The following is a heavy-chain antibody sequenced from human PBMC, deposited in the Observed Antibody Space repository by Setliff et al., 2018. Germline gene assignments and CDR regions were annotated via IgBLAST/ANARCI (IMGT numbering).Heavy chain of an antibody. V-gene: IGHV4-30-4*08. CDR3: AREGGTSTSSDAFDV. Sequence: SETLSLPCTVSGDSISSGDYFWSWIRQPPGKGLEWIAYIYHSGSAYYNPSLNSRVTMSVDTSKNQFSLHLTSVTAADTAVYYGAREGGTSTSSDAFDVWGQGMMVTVSS. CDR1: GDSISSGDYF. J-gene: IGHJ3*01. CDR2: IYHSGSA. D-gene: IGHD1-7*01.